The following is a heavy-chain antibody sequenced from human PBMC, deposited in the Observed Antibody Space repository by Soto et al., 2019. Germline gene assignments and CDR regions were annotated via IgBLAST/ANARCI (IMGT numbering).Heavy chain of an antibody. J-gene: IGHJ6*02. CDR1: GFTVSSNY. Sequence: GGSLRLSCAASGFTVSSNYMSWVRQAPGKGLEWVSVIYSGGSTYYADSVKGRFTISRDNSKNTLYLQMNSLRAEDTAVYYCARVDLGSSWYYYYGMDVWGQGTTVTVSS. D-gene: IGHD6-13*01. CDR3: ARVDLGSSWYYYYGMDV. V-gene: IGHV3-53*01. CDR2: IYSGGST.